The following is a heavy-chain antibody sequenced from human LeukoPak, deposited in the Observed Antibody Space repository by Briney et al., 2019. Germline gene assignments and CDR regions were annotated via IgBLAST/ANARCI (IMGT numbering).Heavy chain of an antibody. CDR1: GGSISSSNW. J-gene: IGHJ4*02. CDR2: IYYSGST. CDR3: ARYDFWSGRLDY. Sequence: SGTLSLTCAVSGGSISSSNWWSCVRQPPGKGLEWIGYIYYSGSTNYNPFLKSRVTISVDTSKNQFSLKLSSVTAADTAVYYCARYDFWSGRLDYWGQGTLVTVSS. V-gene: IGHV4-4*02. D-gene: IGHD3-3*01.